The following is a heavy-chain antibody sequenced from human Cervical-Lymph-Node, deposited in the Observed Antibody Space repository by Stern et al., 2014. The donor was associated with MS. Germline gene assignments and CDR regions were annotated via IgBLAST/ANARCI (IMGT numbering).Heavy chain of an antibody. CDR2: IIPIIGTA. D-gene: IGHD3-10*01. CDR1: GGTFSSSD. J-gene: IGHJ4*02. Sequence: QLVQSGAGVQKPGSSVKVSCRASGGTFSSSDISWVRQAPGQGLEWMGGIIPIIGTANYAQKYQGRVTITADESTSTAYMELSSLRSEDTAIYYCALGGFGHYFEYWGQGTLVTVSS. CDR3: ALGGFGHYFEY. V-gene: IGHV1-69*01.